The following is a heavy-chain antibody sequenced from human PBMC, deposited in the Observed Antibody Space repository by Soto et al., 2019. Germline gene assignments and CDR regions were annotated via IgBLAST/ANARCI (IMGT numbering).Heavy chain of an antibody. CDR2: IWYDGSNK. D-gene: IGHD1-20*01. J-gene: IGHJ4*02. Sequence: QVQLVESGGTVVQPGGSLRLSCVGSGFIFSSYGLHWVRQAPDKGLEWVAHIWYDGSNKFYTDSVQGHFTISRDNSKTTMYLQMNSVRAEDTAVYYCVRDARYNWSYEFDYWGQGTLVTVSS. V-gene: IGHV3-33*01. CDR1: GFIFSSYG. CDR3: VRDARYNWSYEFDY.